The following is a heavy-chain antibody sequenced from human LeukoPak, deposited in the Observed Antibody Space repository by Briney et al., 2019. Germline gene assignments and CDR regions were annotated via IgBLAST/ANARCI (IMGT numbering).Heavy chain of an antibody. D-gene: IGHD6-19*01. Sequence: PSETLSLTCTVSGDSISSSKYYWGWIRQSPGKGLEWIGSIYKSGSTFYNPSLKSRVIISVDTSRNQFSLKLNSVSAADTAVYYCARPLSMAGLTWGQGTLVAVSS. V-gene: IGHV4-39*01. CDR2: IYKSGST. J-gene: IGHJ5*02. CDR3: ARPLSMAGLT. CDR1: GDSISSSKYY.